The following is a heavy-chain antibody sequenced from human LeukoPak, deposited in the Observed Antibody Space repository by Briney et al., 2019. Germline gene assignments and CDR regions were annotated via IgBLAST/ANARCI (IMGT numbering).Heavy chain of an antibody. D-gene: IGHD3-16*01. Sequence: AGSLRLSCAGSGFTFTNHWFHWVRQAPGKGLVWVSRLNEDGSRTDYADSVQGRFTISRDNARNTLYLQMNSLSVDDTAVYYCARSMSGGNDFWGQGTLVTVSS. CDR1: GFTFTNHW. CDR2: LNEDGSRT. J-gene: IGHJ4*02. CDR3: ARSMSGGNDF. V-gene: IGHV3-74*01.